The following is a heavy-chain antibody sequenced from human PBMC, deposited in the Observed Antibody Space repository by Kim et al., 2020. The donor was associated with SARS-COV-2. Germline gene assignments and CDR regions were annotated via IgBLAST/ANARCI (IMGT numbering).Heavy chain of an antibody. Sequence: GGSLRLSCAASGFTFSNYVMTWVRQAPGKGLEWVSTIRGSGHTTYHADSVEGRSTTSRDNSKNTLFLQMKSLRADDAAVYYGGKGNESGSYFYGMDAWGQGTTVTVSS. CDR1: GFTFSNYV. CDR2: IRGSGHTT. J-gene: IGHJ6*02. CDR3: GKGNESGSYFYGMDA. D-gene: IGHD3-10*01. V-gene: IGHV3-23*01.